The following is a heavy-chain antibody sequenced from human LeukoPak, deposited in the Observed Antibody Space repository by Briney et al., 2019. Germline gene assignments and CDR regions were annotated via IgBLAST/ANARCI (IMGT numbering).Heavy chain of an antibody. Sequence: GGSLRLSCAASGFTVSSNYMSWVRQAPGKGLEWVSVIYSGGLTYYADSVKGRFTISRDNPKNTLYLQMNSLRAEDTAVYYCARESNSGYYLSYWGQRTLVTVSS. J-gene: IGHJ4*02. CDR3: ARESNSGYYLSY. CDR1: GFTVSSNY. CDR2: IYSGGLT. V-gene: IGHV3-66*01. D-gene: IGHD3-22*01.